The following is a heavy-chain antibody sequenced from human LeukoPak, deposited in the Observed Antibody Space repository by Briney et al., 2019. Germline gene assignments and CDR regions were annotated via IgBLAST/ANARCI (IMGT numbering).Heavy chain of an antibody. Sequence: GGSLRLSCAVSGLIFRTHWMDWVRQAPGKGLEWVVTIKADGSEIYYSEYVRGRFTISRDNTKNSLYLQMNGLRAEDTAVYYCANVWEFGYWGQGTLVSVSS. V-gene: IGHV3-7*01. CDR1: GLIFRTHW. D-gene: IGHD1-26*01. CDR3: ANVWEFGY. J-gene: IGHJ4*02. CDR2: IKADGSEI.